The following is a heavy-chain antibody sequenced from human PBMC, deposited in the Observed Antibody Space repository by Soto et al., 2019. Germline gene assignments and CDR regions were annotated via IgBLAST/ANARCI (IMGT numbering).Heavy chain of an antibody. Sequence: QVQLMQSGAEVKKPGASVSVSCKASGYTFTHFYIHWVRRAPGQSLEWMGVINPKTGDTNYAQKFRDRVSMTRDTSTDTVKMNLSSLRSGDTAVYYCARVPGHKNSRGDYWGQGTPVTVAS. D-gene: IGHD3-10*01. CDR2: INPKTGDT. V-gene: IGHV1-2*02. CDR1: GYTFTHFY. CDR3: ARVPGHKNSRGDY. J-gene: IGHJ4*02.